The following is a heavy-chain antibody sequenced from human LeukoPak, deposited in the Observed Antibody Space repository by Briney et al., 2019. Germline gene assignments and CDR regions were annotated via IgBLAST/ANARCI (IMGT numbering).Heavy chain of an antibody. CDR1: GYTFTNYY. CDR2: INPSGGST. CDR3: ARGPMIVMGDAFDI. Sequence: GASVKVSGKASGYTFTNYYLHWVRQAPGQGLEWMGVINPSGGSTNYAQMFEGRVTITADISTSTAYMELSSLRSEDTAVYYCARGPMIVMGDAFDIWGQGTMVTVSS. V-gene: IGHV1-46*01. D-gene: IGHD3-22*01. J-gene: IGHJ3*02.